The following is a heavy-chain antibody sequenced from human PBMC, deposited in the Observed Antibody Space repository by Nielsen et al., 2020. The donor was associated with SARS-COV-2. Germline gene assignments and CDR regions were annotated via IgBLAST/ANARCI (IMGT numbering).Heavy chain of an antibody. Sequence: GGSLRLSCAASGFTFSSYWMSWVRQAPGKGLEWVANIKQDGSEKYYVDSVKGRFTISRDNAKNSLYLQMNSLRAEDTAVYYCAKDPAYTAMDEAYAFDIWGQGTMVTVSS. J-gene: IGHJ3*02. CDR2: IKQDGSEK. V-gene: IGHV3-7*05. CDR3: AKDPAYTAMDEAYAFDI. D-gene: IGHD5-18*01. CDR1: GFTFSSYW.